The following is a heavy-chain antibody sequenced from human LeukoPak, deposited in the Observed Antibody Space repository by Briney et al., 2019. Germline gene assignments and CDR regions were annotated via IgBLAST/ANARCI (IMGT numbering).Heavy chain of an antibody. CDR3: ARREVVPYGAQLDAFDI. J-gene: IGHJ3*02. CDR1: GYSFTSYW. D-gene: IGHD2-15*01. CDR2: IYPGDSDT. Sequence: GESLKISCKGSGYSFTSYWIGWVRQMPGKGLEWMGIIYPGDSDTRYSPSFQGQVTILADKSISTAYLQWSSLKASDTAMYYCARREVVPYGAQLDAFDIWGQGTMVTVSS. V-gene: IGHV5-51*01.